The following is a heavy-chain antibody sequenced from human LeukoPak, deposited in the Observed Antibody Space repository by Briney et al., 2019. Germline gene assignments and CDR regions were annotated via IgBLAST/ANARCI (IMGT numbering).Heavy chain of an antibody. CDR3: ARLPPNSGSYEDY. Sequence: GESLKISCKGSGYSFTSSWIGWVRQLAGKGLEGMGIIYPGDSDTRYSPSFQGQVTTSADKSICTAYLQWSSLKASDTAMYYCARLPPNSGSYEDYWGQGTLVTVSS. CDR1: GYSFTSSW. CDR2: IYPGDSDT. V-gene: IGHV5-51*01. D-gene: IGHD1-26*01. J-gene: IGHJ4*02.